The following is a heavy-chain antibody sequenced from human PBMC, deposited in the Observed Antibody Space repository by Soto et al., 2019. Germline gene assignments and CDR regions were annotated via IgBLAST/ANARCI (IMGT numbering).Heavy chain of an antibody. Sequence: QITLKESGPTLVKPTQTLTLTCTFSGFSLTTDRVGVGWIRQPPGEALEWLAVIYWDDSKTYRPSLESRLTITKETSKNQVALTMTNMDSPETATYYCAPAYGGRSLYWGQGTLVTVSS. CDR1: GFSLTTDRVG. CDR3: APAYGGRSLY. CDR2: IYWDDSK. D-gene: IGHD1-26*01. V-gene: IGHV2-5*02. J-gene: IGHJ4*02.